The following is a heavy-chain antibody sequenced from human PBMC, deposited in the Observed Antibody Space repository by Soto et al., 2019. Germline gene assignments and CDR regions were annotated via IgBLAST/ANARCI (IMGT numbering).Heavy chain of an antibody. CDR2: INHTGGT. CDR3: AREVGYYSATRRNLYFDY. Sequence: LSLTCTVYGGSFSGYYWTWVRQPPGKGLEWIGDINHTGGTNHNPSLKSRITISVDTSKNQFSLNLSSVTAADTALYYCAREVGYYSATRRNLYFDYWGPGTLVTVSS. V-gene: IGHV4-34*01. J-gene: IGHJ4*02. D-gene: IGHD2-2*01. CDR1: GGSFSGYY.